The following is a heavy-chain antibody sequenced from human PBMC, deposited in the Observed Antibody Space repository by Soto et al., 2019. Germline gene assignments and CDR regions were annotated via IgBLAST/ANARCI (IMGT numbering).Heavy chain of an antibody. CDR1: GFTFGHYA. Sequence: QVQLEESGGGVVQPGRSLRLSCAASGFTFGHYAMHWVRQAPGKGLEWLAIISYDGDNEYYAGSVRGRFTISRDNSKNTLYLQTKNMRHEDTAVYYCAKDGGPVYCNSPGCSAKHFDYWGQGTLVTVSS. CDR2: ISYDGDNE. J-gene: IGHJ4*02. D-gene: IGHD2-2*01. CDR3: AKDGGPVYCNSPGCSAKHFDY. V-gene: IGHV3-30*18.